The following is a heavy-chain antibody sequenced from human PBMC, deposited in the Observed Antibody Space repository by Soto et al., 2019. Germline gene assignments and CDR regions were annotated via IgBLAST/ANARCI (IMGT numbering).Heavy chain of an antibody. Sequence: SETLSLTCTVSGGSISGYYWSWIRQPPGKGLEWIGYIYYSTNYNPSLKSRVTISVDTSKNQLSLKLTSVTAADTAVYYCARTAPVAGGFDYWGQGTLVTVSS. V-gene: IGHV4-59*01. D-gene: IGHD6-19*01. CDR1: GGSISGYY. CDR3: ARTAPVAGGFDY. J-gene: IGHJ4*02. CDR2: IYYST.